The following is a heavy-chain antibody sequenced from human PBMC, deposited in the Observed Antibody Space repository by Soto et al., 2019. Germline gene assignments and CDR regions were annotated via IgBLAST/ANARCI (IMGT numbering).Heavy chain of an antibody. D-gene: IGHD2-15*01. Sequence: VQLLESGGGLIQPGGSLRLSCAASGFTFSYGIHWLRQAPGKGLEWVAYISYDSSNKFYGDSVKGRFIISRDNSKNTQVLQMNSLRAEDTAVYYCAKLVIGYCSGNTCDDYWGQGTLVAVSS. CDR2: ISYDSSNK. V-gene: IGHV3-30*18. CDR1: GFTFSYG. J-gene: IGHJ4*02. CDR3: AKLVIGYCSGNTCDDY.